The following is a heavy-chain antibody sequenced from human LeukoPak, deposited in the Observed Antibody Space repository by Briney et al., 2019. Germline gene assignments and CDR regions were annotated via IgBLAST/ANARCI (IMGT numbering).Heavy chain of an antibody. D-gene: IGHD3-10*02. CDR2: ISSSGNTT. J-gene: IGHJ6*04. Sequence: GGSLRLSCAASGFTFSDYYMSWIRQAPGKGLECVSYISSSGNTTYHADSVKGRFTISRDNAKNSLYLQMNSLRAEDTAVYYCAELGITMIGGVWGEGTTVTISS. V-gene: IGHV3-11*04. CDR1: GFTFSDYY. CDR3: AELGITMIGGV.